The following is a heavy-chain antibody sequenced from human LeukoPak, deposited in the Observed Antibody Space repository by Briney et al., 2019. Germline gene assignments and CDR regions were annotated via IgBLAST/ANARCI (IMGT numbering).Heavy chain of an antibody. Sequence: PGKSLRLSCTASGFTSNIYGMHWVRQAPGKGLEWVAVISYDGSNPYYGDSVKGRFIISRDNSKNTLYLQMNGLTIEDTAMYYCAKDLGGYVQNYYFDYWGQGTLVTVSS. J-gene: IGHJ4*02. CDR2: ISYDGSNP. V-gene: IGHV3-30*18. D-gene: IGHD5-12*01. CDR1: GFTSNIYG. CDR3: AKDLGGYVQNYYFDY.